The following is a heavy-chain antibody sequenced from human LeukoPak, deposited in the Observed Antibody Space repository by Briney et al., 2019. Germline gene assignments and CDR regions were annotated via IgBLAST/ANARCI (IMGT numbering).Heavy chain of an antibody. J-gene: IGHJ4*02. CDR2: IYYSGST. CDR3: ARHAGGIAAAGTRPFDY. D-gene: IGHD6-13*01. Sequence: TSETLSLTCTVSGASFSSSTYYWGWIRQPPGKGLEWIGSIYYSGSTYYNPSLKSRVTMSVDTSKNQFSLKLSSVTAADTAVYYCARHAGGIAAAGTRPFDYWGQGTLVAVSS. V-gene: IGHV4-39*01. CDR1: GASFSSSTYY.